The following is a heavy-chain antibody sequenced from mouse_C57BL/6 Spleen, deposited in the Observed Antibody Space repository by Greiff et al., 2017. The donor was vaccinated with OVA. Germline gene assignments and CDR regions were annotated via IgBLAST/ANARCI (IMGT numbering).Heavy chain of an antibody. CDR1: GYTFTSYW. D-gene: IGHD1-1*01. Sequence: QVQLQQPGAELVRPGSSVKLSCKASGYTFTSYWMHWVKQRPIQGLEWIGNIDPSDSETHYNQKFKDKATLTVDKSSSTAYMQLSSLTSEDSAVYFCARLYITTVVVGDYYAMDYWGQGTSVTVSS. J-gene: IGHJ4*01. CDR2: IDPSDSET. CDR3: ARLYITTVVVGDYYAMDY. V-gene: IGHV1-52*01.